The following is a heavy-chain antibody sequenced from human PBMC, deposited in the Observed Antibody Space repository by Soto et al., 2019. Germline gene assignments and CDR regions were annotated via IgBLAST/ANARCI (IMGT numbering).Heavy chain of an antibody. CDR2: IYYSGST. Sequence: QVQLQESGPGLVKPSQTLSLTCTVSGGSISSGGYYWSWIRQHPGKGLEWIGYIYYSGSTYYNPSLKSRVTISVDTSKNQFSLKLSSVTAADTAVYYCVREVSGYSGYERFDYWGQGTLVTVSS. V-gene: IGHV4-31*03. J-gene: IGHJ4*02. CDR3: VREVSGYSGYERFDY. CDR1: GGSISSGGYY. D-gene: IGHD5-12*01.